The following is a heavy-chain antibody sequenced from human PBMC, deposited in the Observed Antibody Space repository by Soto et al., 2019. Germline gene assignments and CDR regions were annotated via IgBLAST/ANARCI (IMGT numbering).Heavy chain of an antibody. CDR3: AKGPPGTIFDY. CDR1: GFTFYSYA. D-gene: IGHD3-3*01. V-gene: IGHV3-23*01. Sequence: GGSLRLSCAASGFTFYSYALSWVPQAPGKGLEWVSAISGSGGSTYYADSVKGRFTISRDNSKNTLYLQMNSLRAEDTAVYYCAKGPPGTIFDYWGQGTLVTVSS. J-gene: IGHJ4*02. CDR2: ISGSGGST.